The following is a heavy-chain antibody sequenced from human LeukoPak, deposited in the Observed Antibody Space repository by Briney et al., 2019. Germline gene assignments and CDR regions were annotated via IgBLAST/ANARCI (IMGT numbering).Heavy chain of an antibody. Sequence: SETLSLTCAVYGGSFCGYYWSWIRQPPGKGREWIGEINHSGSTNYNPSLKSRVNISVDTSKNQFSLKLSSVTTASTAVYYCARGRPKLRVLECLPMANFDYWGQGTLVTVSS. CDR1: GGSFCGYY. CDR2: INHSGST. J-gene: IGHJ4*02. D-gene: IGHD3-3*01. CDR3: ARGRPKLRVLECLPMANFDY. V-gene: IGHV4-34*01.